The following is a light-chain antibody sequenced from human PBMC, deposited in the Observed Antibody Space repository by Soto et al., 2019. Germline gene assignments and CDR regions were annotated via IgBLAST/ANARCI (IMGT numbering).Light chain of an antibody. CDR1: NSNIGSHT. CDR3: ATWDESLKGGV. V-gene: IGLV1-44*01. J-gene: IGLJ7*01. Sequence: QSVLTQPPSASGTPGQRVTISCSGSNSNIGSHTVNWYQQLPGTAPKLLIYNNNQRPSGVPDRFSGSKSGTSASLAISGLQSEDEADYYCATWDESLKGGVFGGGTQLTVL. CDR2: NNN.